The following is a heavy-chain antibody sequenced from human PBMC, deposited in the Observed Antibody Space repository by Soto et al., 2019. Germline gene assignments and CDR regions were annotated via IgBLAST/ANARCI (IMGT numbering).Heavy chain of an antibody. V-gene: IGHV1-8*01. CDR2: MNPNSGNT. D-gene: IGHD3-10*01. CDR1: GYTFINYD. Sequence: ASVKVSCKASGYTFINYDINWVRQATGQGLEWMGWMNPNSGNTGYAQKFQGRVTMTRDTSITTAYMELSSLRSEDTAVYYCARVSYYYGSGPTSNWFDSWGQGTRVTVSS. J-gene: IGHJ5*01. CDR3: ARVSYYYGSGPTSNWFDS.